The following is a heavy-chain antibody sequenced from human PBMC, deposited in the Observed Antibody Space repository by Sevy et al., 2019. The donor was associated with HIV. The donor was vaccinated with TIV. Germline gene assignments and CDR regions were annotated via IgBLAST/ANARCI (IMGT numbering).Heavy chain of an antibody. Sequence: GGSLRLSCAASGFTVSSNYMSWVRQAPGKGLEWVSVIYSGGSTYYADSVKGRFTISRDNSKNTLHLQMNSLRAEDTAVYYCAREGGDYDFWSGQYYYYYGMDVWGQGTTVTVSS. D-gene: IGHD3-3*01. J-gene: IGHJ6*02. CDR3: AREGGDYDFWSGQYYYYYGMDV. V-gene: IGHV3-53*01. CDR2: IYSGGST. CDR1: GFTVSSNY.